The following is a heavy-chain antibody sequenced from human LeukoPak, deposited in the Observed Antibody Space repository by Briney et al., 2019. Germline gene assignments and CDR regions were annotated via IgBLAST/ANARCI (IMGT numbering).Heavy chain of an antibody. CDR1: GFTFSSYA. CDR2: ISYDGSNK. CDR3: ARGRYNWNDPTFMDV. Sequence: GGSLRLSCAASGFTFSSYAMHWVRQAPGKGLEWVAVISYDGSNKYYADSVKGRFTISRDNAKNSLYLQMNSLRAEDTALYYCARGRYNWNDPTFMDVWGQGTTVSVSS. D-gene: IGHD1-1*01. J-gene: IGHJ6*02. V-gene: IGHV3-30-3*01.